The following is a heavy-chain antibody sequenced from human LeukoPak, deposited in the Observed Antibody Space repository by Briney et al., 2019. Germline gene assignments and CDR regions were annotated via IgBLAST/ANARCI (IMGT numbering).Heavy chain of an antibody. CDR2: INHSGST. CDR3: ARGRVPHY. Sequence: SETLSLTCAVYGGSFSGYYWSWIRQPPGKGLEWIGEINHSGSTDYNPSLKSRVTISPDKSKNQFSLKLSSVTAADTAVYYCARGRVPHYWGQGTLVTVSS. D-gene: IGHD3-10*01. CDR1: GGSFSGYY. V-gene: IGHV4-34*01. J-gene: IGHJ4*02.